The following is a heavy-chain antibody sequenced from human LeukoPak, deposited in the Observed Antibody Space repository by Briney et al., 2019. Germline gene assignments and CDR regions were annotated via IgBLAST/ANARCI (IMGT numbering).Heavy chain of an antibody. Sequence: GGSLRLSCAASGFTFSSYAMSWVRQAPGKGLEWVSAISGSGGSTYYADSVKGRFTISRDNSKNTLYLQMNSLRAEDTAVYYCAKPHTNSGSYSYWYFDLWGRGTLVTVSS. V-gene: IGHV3-23*01. J-gene: IGHJ2*01. CDR3: AKPHTNSGSYSYWYFDL. CDR2: ISGSGGST. CDR1: GFTFSSYA. D-gene: IGHD1-26*01.